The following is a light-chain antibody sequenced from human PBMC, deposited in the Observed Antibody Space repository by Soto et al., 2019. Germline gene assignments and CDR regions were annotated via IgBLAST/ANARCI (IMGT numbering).Light chain of an antibody. CDR2: DNT. J-gene: IGLJ2*01. Sequence: QSVLTQPPSVSGATGQRVTISCTGSSSNIGAGYAVHWYQQFPGIAPKLLIYDNTNRPSGVPDRFSGSKSGTSASLAITGLQAEDEADYYCQSYDSSLSGSVFGGGTKLTVL. CDR3: QSYDSSLSGSV. V-gene: IGLV1-40*01. CDR1: SSNIGAGYA.